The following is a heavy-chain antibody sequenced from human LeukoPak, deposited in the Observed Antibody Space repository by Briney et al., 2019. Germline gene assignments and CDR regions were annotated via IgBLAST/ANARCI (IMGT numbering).Heavy chain of an antibody. Sequence: GGSLRLSCAAPGFTFSSYWMHWVRQAPGKGLVRVSRINSDGRSTTYADSVKGRFTMSRDDAKNTLYLQMNSLRAEDTAVYYCARECESSSTCFYWGQGALVTVSS. CDR3: ARECESSSTCFY. V-gene: IGHV3-74*01. CDR1: GFTFSSYW. CDR2: INSDGRST. J-gene: IGHJ4*02. D-gene: IGHD6-13*01.